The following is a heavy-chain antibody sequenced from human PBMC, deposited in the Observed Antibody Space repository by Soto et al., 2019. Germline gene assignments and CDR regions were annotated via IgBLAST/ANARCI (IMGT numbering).Heavy chain of an antibody. CDR2: IYYSGST. D-gene: IGHD3-22*01. V-gene: IGHV4-39*01. J-gene: IGHJ5*02. CDR3: ARDYYDSSGHDNWFDP. Sequence: SETRSLTCPVSGGSISSSSSYCGWIRQPPGKGLEWIGSIYYSGSTYYNPSLKSRVTISVDTSKNQFSLKLSSVTAADTAVYYCARDYYDSSGHDNWFDPWGQGTLVTVSS. CDR1: GGSISSSSSY.